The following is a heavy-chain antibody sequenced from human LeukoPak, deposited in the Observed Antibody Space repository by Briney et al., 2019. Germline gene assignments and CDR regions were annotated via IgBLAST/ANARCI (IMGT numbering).Heavy chain of an antibody. D-gene: IGHD3-10*01. CDR1: GYSFTSYW. J-gene: IGHJ1*01. CDR2: IYPGDSDT. CDR3: ARFDYYGSGSSLPFQH. V-gene: IGHV5-51*01. Sequence: GESLKISCKGSGYSFTSYWIGWVRQMPGKGLEWMGIIYPGDSDTRYSPSFQGQVTFSADKSISTAYLQWSSLKASDTAMYYCARFDYYGSGSSLPFQHWGQGTLVTVSS.